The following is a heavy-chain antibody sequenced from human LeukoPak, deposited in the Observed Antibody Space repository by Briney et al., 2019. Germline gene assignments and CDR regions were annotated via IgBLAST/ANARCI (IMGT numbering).Heavy chain of an antibody. V-gene: IGHV4-39*07. CDR1: GGSISSSSYY. D-gene: IGHD2-2*01. CDR2: IYYSGST. CDR3: ASSTNDHNQAFDY. J-gene: IGHJ4*02. Sequence: PSETLSLTCTVSGGSISSSSYYWGWIRQPPGKGLEWIGSIYYSGSTYYNPSLKSRVTISVDTSKNQFSLKLSSVTAADTAVYYCASSTNDHNQAFDYWGQGTLVTVSS.